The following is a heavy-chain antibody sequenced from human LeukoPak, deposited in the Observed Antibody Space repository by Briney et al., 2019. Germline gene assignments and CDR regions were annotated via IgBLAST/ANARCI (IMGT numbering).Heavy chain of an antibody. CDR3: ARQTGSGLFSLP. V-gene: IGHV4-39*01. CDR1: GDSISSSNCY. D-gene: IGHD3-10*01. Sequence: PSETLSLTCTVSGDSISSSNCYWGWIRQPPWKGLEWIGSIYFSGGTYYNASLKSRVTISVDTSKNQFSLKLSSVTAADTAVYYCARQTGSGLFSLPGGQGTLVTVSS. J-gene: IGHJ4*02. CDR2: IYFSGGT.